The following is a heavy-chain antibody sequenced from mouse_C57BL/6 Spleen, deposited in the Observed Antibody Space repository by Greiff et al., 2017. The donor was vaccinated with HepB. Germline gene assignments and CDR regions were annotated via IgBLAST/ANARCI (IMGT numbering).Heavy chain of an antibody. Sequence: EVQLQQSGAELVKPGASVKLSCTASGFNIKDYYMHWVKQRTEQGLEWIGRIDPEDGETKYAPKFQGKATITADTSSNTAYRQLSSLTSEDTAVYYCARSSHLEVTTGGYYFDYWGQGTTLTVSS. CDR3: ARSSHLEVTTGGYYFDY. CDR2: IDPEDGET. J-gene: IGHJ2*01. D-gene: IGHD2-2*01. V-gene: IGHV14-2*01. CDR1: GFNIKDYY.